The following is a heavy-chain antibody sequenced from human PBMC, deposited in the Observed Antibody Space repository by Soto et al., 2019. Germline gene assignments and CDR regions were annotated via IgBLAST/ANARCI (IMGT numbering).Heavy chain of an antibody. J-gene: IGHJ6*02. D-gene: IGHD3-16*01. CDR1: GFTFSSYS. Sequence: GGSLRLSCAASGFTFSSYSMNWVRQAPGKGLEWVSYISSSSSTIYYADSVKGRFTISRDNAKNSLYLQMNSLRDEDTAVYYCARWPGGVPRPPAYYYYGMAVWGQGTTVTVSS. CDR3: ARWPGGVPRPPAYYYYGMAV. V-gene: IGHV3-48*02. CDR2: ISSSSSTI.